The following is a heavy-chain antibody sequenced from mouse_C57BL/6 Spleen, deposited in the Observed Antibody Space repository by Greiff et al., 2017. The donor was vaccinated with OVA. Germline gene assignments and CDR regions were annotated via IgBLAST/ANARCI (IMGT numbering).Heavy chain of an antibody. CDR3: AAAGLCYGNYGWFAY. D-gene: IGHD2-1*01. Sequence: VQLQQPGTELVKPGASVKLSCKASGYTFTSYWMHWVKQRPGQGLEWIGNINPSNGGTNYNEKFKSKATLTVDKSSSTAYMQLSSLTSEDSAVYYWAAAGLCYGNYGWFAYWGKGTLVTVSA. V-gene: IGHV1-53*01. J-gene: IGHJ3*01. CDR1: GYTFTSYW. CDR2: INPSNGGT.